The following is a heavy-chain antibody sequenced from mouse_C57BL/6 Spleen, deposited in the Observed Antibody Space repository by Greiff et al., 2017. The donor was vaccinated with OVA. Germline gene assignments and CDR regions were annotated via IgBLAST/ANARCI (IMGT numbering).Heavy chain of an antibody. V-gene: IGHV1-26*01. Sequence: EVQLQQSGPELVKPGASVKISCKASGYTFTDYYMNWVKQSHGKSLEWIGDINPNNGGTSYNQKFKGKATLTVDKSSSTAYMELRSLTSEDSAVYYCAGVSWFAYWGQGTLVTVSA. CDR2: INPNNGGT. CDR3: AGVSWFAY. J-gene: IGHJ3*01. CDR1: GYTFTDYY.